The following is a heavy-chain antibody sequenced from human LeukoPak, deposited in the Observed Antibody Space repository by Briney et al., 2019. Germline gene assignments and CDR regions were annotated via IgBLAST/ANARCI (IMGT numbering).Heavy chain of an antibody. V-gene: IGHV3-21*06. D-gene: IGHD6-13*01. J-gene: IGHJ6*02. CDR3: ARDPIAAADTWYGMDV. CDR1: GFTFSSYS. CDR2: ISSSSIYI. Sequence: GGSLRLSCAASGFTFSSYSMNWVRQAPGKGLEWVSSISSSSIYIYYADAVKGRFTISRDNGKSSLYLQMNSLRAEDTAVYYCARDPIAAADTWYGMDVWGQGTTVTVS.